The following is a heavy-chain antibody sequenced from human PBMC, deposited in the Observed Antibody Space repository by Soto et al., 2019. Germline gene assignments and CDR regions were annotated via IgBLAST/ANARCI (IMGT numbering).Heavy chain of an antibody. V-gene: IGHV3-13*04. CDR1: GFTFSSYD. J-gene: IGHJ4*03. CDR2: IGTAGDT. D-gene: IGHD3-22*01. CDR3: ARAIGPTLFDY. Sequence: QTGGSLRLSCSASGFTFSSYDMHWVRQGPGKGLEWVSAIGTAGDTNYAGSVKGRFTISRENAKNSLYLQMNSLRAGDTAIYFCARAIGPTLFDYWGQGTTVTVSS.